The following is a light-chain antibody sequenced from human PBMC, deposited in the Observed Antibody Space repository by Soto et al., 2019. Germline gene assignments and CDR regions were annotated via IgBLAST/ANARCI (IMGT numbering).Light chain of an antibody. J-gene: IGKJ4*01. Sequence: EIVLTQSPGTLSLSPGEGATLSCRASERISSGFVAWYQHKPGQAPRLLIYHASGRAPGVPDRFSGSGSGTTFTLTVSRLEPEDFAVYYCQQYGSSPLTFGGGTKVEIK. CDR3: QQYGSSPLT. V-gene: IGKV3-20*01. CDR2: HAS. CDR1: ERISSGF.